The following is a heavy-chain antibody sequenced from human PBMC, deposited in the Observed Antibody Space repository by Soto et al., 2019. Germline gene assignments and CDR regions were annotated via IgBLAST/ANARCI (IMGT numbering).Heavy chain of an antibody. J-gene: IGHJ3*01. CDR1: GFTFRNYV. CDR3: ARGCISMTVVFSEAFDV. CDR2: ISSDRSKE. V-gene: IGHV3-30*04. Sequence: QVQLVESGGGVVQPGRSLRLSCAASGFTFRNYVMHWVRQAPGKGLEWVAGISSDRSKEYYADSVNGLFTISRDNSINALFLQLIALRAADTAVYYCARGCISMTVVFSEAFDVLGQGTRVTVSS. D-gene: IGHD3-22*01.